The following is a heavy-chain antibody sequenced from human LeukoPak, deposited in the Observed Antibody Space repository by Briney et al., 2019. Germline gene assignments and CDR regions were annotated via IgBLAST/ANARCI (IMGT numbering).Heavy chain of an antibody. Sequence: GGSLRLSCAASGFTVSSNYMSWVRQAPGKGLEWVSVIYSGGSTYYADSVKGRFTISRDNSKNTLYLQMNSLRAEDTAVYYCARGGNYYGSGSGYWGQGTLVTVSS. CDR1: GFTVSSNY. CDR2: IYSGGST. D-gene: IGHD3-10*01. CDR3: ARGGNYYGSGSGY. V-gene: IGHV3-53*01. J-gene: IGHJ4*02.